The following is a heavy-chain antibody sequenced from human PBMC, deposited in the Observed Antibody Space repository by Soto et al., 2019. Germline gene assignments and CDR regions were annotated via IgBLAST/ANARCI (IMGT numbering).Heavy chain of an antibody. CDR1: GFTFSSYG. J-gene: IGHJ4*02. V-gene: IGHV3-30*18. CDR3: AKDLSLLQVVDY. D-gene: IGHD1-26*01. Sequence: GGSLILSCAASGFTFSSYGMHWVRQAPGKGLEWVAVISYDGSNKYYADSVKGRFTISRDNSKNTLYLQMNSLRAEDTAVYYCAKDLSLLQVVDYWGQGTLVTVSS. CDR2: ISYDGSNK.